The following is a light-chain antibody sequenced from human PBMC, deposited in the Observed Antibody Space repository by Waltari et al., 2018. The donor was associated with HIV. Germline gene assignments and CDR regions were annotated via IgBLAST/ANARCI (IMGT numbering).Light chain of an antibody. CDR1: RLSTYY. CDR3: NSRDKSGNFVV. CDR2: DKN. Sequence: SSELTQDPAVSVALGQTVRITCQGDRLSTYYATWYQQKPGQAPLLVIFDKNNRPSGIPDRFSGSSSGNTASLTITGTQAEDEGDYYCNSRDKSGNFVVFGGGTKLTVL. V-gene: IGLV3-19*01. J-gene: IGLJ2*01.